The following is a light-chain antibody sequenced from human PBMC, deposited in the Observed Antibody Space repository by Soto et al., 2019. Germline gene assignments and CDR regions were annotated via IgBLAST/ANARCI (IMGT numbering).Light chain of an antibody. CDR1: SNDVGSYNH. V-gene: IGLV2-23*02. J-gene: IGLJ3*02. CDR3: CSFAGSPMWV. CDR2: GVN. Sequence: QSALTQPASVSGSLGQSITISCTGTSNDVGSYNHVSWYQQHPGKVPKVMIYGVNKRPSGVSNRFSGSKSGNTASLTISGLQAEDEADYYCCSFAGSPMWVLGGGTKLTVL.